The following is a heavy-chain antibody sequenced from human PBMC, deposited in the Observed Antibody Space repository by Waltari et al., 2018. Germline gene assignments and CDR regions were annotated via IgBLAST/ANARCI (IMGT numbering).Heavy chain of an antibody. Sequence: QVQLQESGPGLVKPSQTLSLTCPVSGGSISSGGYYWSWIRQHPGKGLEWIGYIYYSGSTYYNPSLKSRVTISVDTSKNQFSLKLSSVTAADTAVYYCAREGGAAAGTRVDYWGQGTLVTVSS. D-gene: IGHD6-13*01. V-gene: IGHV4-31*03. CDR2: IYYSGST. CDR1: GGSISSGGYY. J-gene: IGHJ4*02. CDR3: AREGGAAAGTRVDY.